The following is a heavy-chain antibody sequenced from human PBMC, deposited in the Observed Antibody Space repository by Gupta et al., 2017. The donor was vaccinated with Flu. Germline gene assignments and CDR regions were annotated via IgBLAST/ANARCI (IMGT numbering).Heavy chain of an antibody. Sequence: QVQLVESGGGVVKPGRSLRLSCAVSGFSFSTYGMHWVRQAPGKGLEWVAVISYDGSSKYYADAVKGRFTISRDNSKDTLYLQMNSLRTEDTAVYYCAEDRRRYSYAYGMDVWGQGTTVTVS. CDR2: ISYDGSSK. J-gene: IGHJ6*02. CDR1: GFSFSTYG. D-gene: IGHD3-16*01. CDR3: AEDRRRYSYAYGMDV. V-gene: IGHV3-30*18.